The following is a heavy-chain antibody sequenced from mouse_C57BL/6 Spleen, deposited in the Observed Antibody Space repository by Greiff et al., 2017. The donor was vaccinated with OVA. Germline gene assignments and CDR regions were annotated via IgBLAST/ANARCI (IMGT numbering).Heavy chain of an antibody. J-gene: IGHJ4*01. CDR3: ARDYYYGSSPYYAMDY. Sequence: EVKLMESGGGLVQSGRSLRLSCATSGFTFSDFYMEWVRQAPGKGLEWIAASRNKANDYTTEYSASVKGRFIVSRDTSQSILYLQMNALRAEDTAIYYCARDYYYGSSPYYAMDYWGQGTSVTVSS. CDR1: GFTFSDFY. CDR2: SRNKANDYTT. D-gene: IGHD1-1*01. V-gene: IGHV7-1*01.